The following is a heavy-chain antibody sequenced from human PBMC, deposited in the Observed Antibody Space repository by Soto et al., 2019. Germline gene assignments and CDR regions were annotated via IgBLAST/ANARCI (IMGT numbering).Heavy chain of an antibody. Sequence: QVQLQQWGAGLLKPSETLSLACAVYGGSFSGPNWSWIRQPPGKGLEWIGEINHSGSTNYNPSLKSRVTISIDMSKNQYSLKVSSVTAADTAVYYCARDPLGYSSSHFFDQWGQGTLVTVSS. CDR3: ARDPLGYSSSHFFDQ. CDR1: GGSFSGPN. CDR2: INHSGST. J-gene: IGHJ4*02. D-gene: IGHD6-6*01. V-gene: IGHV4-34*01.